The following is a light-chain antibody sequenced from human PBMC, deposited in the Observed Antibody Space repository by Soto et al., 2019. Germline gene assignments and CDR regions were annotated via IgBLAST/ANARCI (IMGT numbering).Light chain of an antibody. Sequence: EIVLTQSPGTLSLSPGETATLSCRASQNVNSRYFAWYQQKPGQAPRLLIYGASSRAPGIPDRFSGSGSGTDCTLTISRLEPEDFAVYYCQQYGPSPLYTFGQGTKLEIK. CDR2: GAS. CDR3: QQYGPSPLYT. J-gene: IGKJ2*01. CDR1: QNVNSRY. V-gene: IGKV3-20*01.